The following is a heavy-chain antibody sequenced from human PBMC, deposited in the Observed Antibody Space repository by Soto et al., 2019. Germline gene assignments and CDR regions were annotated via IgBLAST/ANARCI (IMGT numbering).Heavy chain of an antibody. CDR1: GFTFSNAW. CDR2: IKRRTDGGTT. V-gene: IGHV3-15*07. CDR3: TTVFYDRGGNPDY. D-gene: IGHD3-22*01. J-gene: IGHJ4*02. Sequence: QLVESGGGLVKPGGSLRLSCAASGFTFSNAWMNWVRQAPGKGLEWVGRIKRRTDGGTTDYAAPVKGRFTISRDDSKNTLYLQMNSLKTEDTAVYYCTTVFYDRGGNPDYWGQGTLVTVSS.